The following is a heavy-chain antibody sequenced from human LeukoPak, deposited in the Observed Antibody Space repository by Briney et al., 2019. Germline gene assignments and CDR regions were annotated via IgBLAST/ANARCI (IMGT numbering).Heavy chain of an antibody. Sequence: GGSLRLSCAASGFTFSSYAMSWVRQAPGKGLERVSGISGSRGTTYYADSVKGRLTISRDNSKNTLYLQMNSLRAEDTAIYYCAKGCGGSCYSEFDHWGQGTLVTVSS. CDR2: ISGSRGTT. CDR3: AKGCGGSCYSEFDH. V-gene: IGHV3-23*01. D-gene: IGHD2-15*01. J-gene: IGHJ4*02. CDR1: GFTFSSYA.